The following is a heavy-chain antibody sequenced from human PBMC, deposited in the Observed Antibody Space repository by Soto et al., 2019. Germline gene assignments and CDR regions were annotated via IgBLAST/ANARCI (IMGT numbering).Heavy chain of an antibody. V-gene: IGHV4-4*07. J-gene: IGHJ5*02. CDR1: GASISCLY. Sequence: SETLALTFTVSGASISCLYWSGIRKSAGKGLEWIGRIYATGTTYYNPSLKSRVMMSVDTSKKQFSLKLRSVTAAHTAVYYCVRDGKKTLRDWFDPWGQGISVTVSS. CDR2: IYATGTT. CDR3: VRDGKKTLRDWFDP. D-gene: IGHD1-1*01.